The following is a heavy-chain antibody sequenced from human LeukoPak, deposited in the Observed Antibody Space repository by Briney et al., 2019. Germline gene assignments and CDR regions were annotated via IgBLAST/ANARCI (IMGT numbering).Heavy chain of an antibody. Sequence: SKTLSLTCAVSGGSISSGGYSWSWIRQPPGKGLEWIGYIYHSGSTYYNPSLKSRVTISVDRSKNQFSLKLSSVTAADTAVYYCASVSYGDVLDYWGQGTLVTVSS. J-gene: IGHJ4*02. CDR3: ASVSYGDVLDY. V-gene: IGHV4-30-2*01. D-gene: IGHD4-17*01. CDR1: GGSISSGGYS. CDR2: IYHSGST.